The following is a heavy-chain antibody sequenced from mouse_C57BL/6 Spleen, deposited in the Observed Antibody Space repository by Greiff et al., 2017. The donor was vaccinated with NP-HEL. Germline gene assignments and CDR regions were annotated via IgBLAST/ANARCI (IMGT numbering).Heavy chain of an antibody. Sequence: LVESGAELAKPGASVKLSCKASGYTFTSYWMHWVKQRPGQGLEWIGYINPSSGYTKYNQKCKDKATLTADKSSSTAYMQLSSLTYEDSAVYYCAREATVVESYWYFDVWGTGTTVTVSS. CDR3: AREATVVESYWYFDV. CDR1: GYTFTSYW. CDR2: INPSSGYT. J-gene: IGHJ1*03. D-gene: IGHD1-1*01. V-gene: IGHV1-7*01.